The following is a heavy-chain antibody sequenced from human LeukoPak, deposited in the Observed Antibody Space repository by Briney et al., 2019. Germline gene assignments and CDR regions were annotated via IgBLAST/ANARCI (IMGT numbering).Heavy chain of an antibody. CDR3: ARAMSYDCVGYYFDY. CDR2: INPNSGGT. D-gene: IGHD5-12*01. Sequence: ASVKVSCKASGYTFTGYYMHWVRQAPGQGLEWMGWINPNSGGTNYAQKFQGRVTMTRDTSISTAYMELSRLRSDDTAVYYCARAMSYDCVGYYFDYWGQGTLVTVSS. J-gene: IGHJ4*02. CDR1: GYTFTGYY. V-gene: IGHV1-2*02.